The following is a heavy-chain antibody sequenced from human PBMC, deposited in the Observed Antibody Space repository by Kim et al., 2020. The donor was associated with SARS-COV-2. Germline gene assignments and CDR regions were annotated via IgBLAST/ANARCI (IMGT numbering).Heavy chain of an antibody. CDR2: INHGGST. D-gene: IGHD3-9*01. J-gene: IGHJ3*01. CDR3: ARDDYDFLTLRGAFDF. Sequence: SETLSLTCNVSGGSFSNDYWSWIRQPPGKGLEWIADINHGGSTSYNPSLKSRVTISVSTSKNQFSLKLNSVTAADTAVYYCARDDYDFLTLRGAFDFWDQGSMVIVSS. V-gene: IGHV4-34*01. CDR1: GGSFSNDY.